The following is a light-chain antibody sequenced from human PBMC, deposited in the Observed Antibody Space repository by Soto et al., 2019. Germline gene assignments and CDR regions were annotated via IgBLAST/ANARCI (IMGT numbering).Light chain of an antibody. CDR1: RSNIGAGYD. J-gene: IGLJ1*01. Sequence: QSVLTPPPSVSGAPGQRVTISCTGSRSNIGAGYDVHWYQQRPGTAPKLLIFGNINRPSGVPDRFSGSKSGTSASLAITGLQAEDEGDYYCQSYDSTLSARYVFGTGTKLTVL. CDR3: QSYDSTLSARYV. CDR2: GNI. V-gene: IGLV1-40*01.